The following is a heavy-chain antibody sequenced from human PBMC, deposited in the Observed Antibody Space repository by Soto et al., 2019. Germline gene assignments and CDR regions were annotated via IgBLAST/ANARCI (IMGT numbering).Heavy chain of an antibody. J-gene: IGHJ4*02. Sequence: QVQLVESGGGVVQPGRSLRLSCAASGFTFSSYGMHWVRQAPGKGLEWVAVIWYDGSNKYYADSVKGRFTISRDNSKNTLYLQMNSLRAEDTAVFYCARDAWGYYGSASYSIWGAFDYWGQGTLVTVSS. CDR2: IWYDGSNK. CDR3: ARDAWGYYGSASYSIWGAFDY. D-gene: IGHD3-10*01. CDR1: GFTFSSYG. V-gene: IGHV3-33*01.